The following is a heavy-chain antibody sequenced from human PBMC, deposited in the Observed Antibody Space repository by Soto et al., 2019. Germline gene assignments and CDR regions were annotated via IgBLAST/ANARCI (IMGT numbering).Heavy chain of an antibody. V-gene: IGHV3-30-3*01. CDR2: VSYDGRNE. CDR3: ARDNYGLDV. J-gene: IGHJ6*02. CDR1: GFTFSTYA. Sequence: GGSLRLSCAASGFTFSTYAMHWVRQAPGKGLEWVAVVSYDGRNEYYAESVRGRFTISRDIPEDTLCLQMNSLRTEDTAIYYCARDNYGLDVWGQGTTVTVSS.